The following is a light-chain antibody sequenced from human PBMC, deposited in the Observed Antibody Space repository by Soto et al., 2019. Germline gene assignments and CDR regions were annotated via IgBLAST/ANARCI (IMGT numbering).Light chain of an antibody. CDR3: QQRSNWPIT. CDR2: DAS. J-gene: IGKJ5*01. CDR1: QSVSSY. Sequence: EIVMTQSPPTLSVSPGERATISCRASQSVSSYLAWYQQKPGQAPRLLIYDASNRATGIPARFSGSGSGTDFTLTISSLEPEDFAVYYCQQRSNWPITFGQGTRL. V-gene: IGKV3-11*01.